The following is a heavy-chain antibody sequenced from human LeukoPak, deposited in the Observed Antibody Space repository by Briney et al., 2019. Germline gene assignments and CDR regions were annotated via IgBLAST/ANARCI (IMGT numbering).Heavy chain of an antibody. Sequence: PGGSLRLSCAASGFPFSSYGMHWVRQAPGKGLEWVAVIWYDGSKKYYGDSVKGRFTTSRDNSKNTLYLQVNSLRAEDTAVYYCAREGRCSSTSCPGYYGMDVWGQGTTVTVSS. CDR3: AREGRCSSTSCPGYYGMDV. D-gene: IGHD2-2*01. CDR2: IWYDGSKK. J-gene: IGHJ6*02. CDR1: GFPFSSYG. V-gene: IGHV3-33*01.